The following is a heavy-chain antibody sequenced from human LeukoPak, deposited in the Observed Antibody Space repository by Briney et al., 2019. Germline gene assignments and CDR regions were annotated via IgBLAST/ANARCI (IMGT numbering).Heavy chain of an antibody. V-gene: IGHV3-74*01. J-gene: IGHJ5*02. Sequence: PGGSLRLSCEASGFTLNKYWMHWVRQAPGKGLVWVSRITGDGSDIAYADSVKGRSTVSRDDAKNTLFLQMTSLRVEDTAIYYCARDAYTTTSNWLDPWGQGTLVTVSS. D-gene: IGHD4-17*01. CDR3: ARDAYTTTSNWLDP. CDR2: ITGDGSDI. CDR1: GFTLNKYW.